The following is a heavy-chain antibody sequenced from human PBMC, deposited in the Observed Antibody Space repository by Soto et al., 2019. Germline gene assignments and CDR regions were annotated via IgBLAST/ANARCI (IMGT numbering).Heavy chain of an antibody. Sequence: GGSLRLSCAASGFTFSSYEMNWVRQAPGKGLEWVSYISSSGSTIYYADSVKGRFTISRDNAKNSLYLQMNSLRAEDTAVYYCASSSMWEMLVYWGQGTLVTVSS. CDR1: GFTFSSYE. CDR3: ASSSMWEMLVY. V-gene: IGHV3-48*03. CDR2: ISSSGSTI. J-gene: IGHJ4*02. D-gene: IGHD1-26*01.